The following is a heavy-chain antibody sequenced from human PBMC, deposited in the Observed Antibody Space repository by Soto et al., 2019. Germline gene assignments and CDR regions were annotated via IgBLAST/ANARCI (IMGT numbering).Heavy chain of an antibody. V-gene: IGHV3-23*01. D-gene: IGHD6-13*01. CDR1: GFTFSSYA. Sequence: EVQLLESGGGLVQPGGSLRLSCAASGFTFSSYAMSWVRQAPGKGLEWVSAISGSGGSTYYADSVKGRFTISRDNSNNTLYLHMNSLRAEDTAVYYCAKDRLGSSSQTNNYYWGQGTLVTVSS. J-gene: IGHJ4*02. CDR2: ISGSGGST. CDR3: AKDRLGSSSQTNNYY.